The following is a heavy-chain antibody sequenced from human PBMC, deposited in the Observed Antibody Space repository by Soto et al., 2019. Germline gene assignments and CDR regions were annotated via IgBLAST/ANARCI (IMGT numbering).Heavy chain of an antibody. CDR3: ARDHTSPGITGDY. CDR1: GFTFSSYW. J-gene: IGHJ4*02. CDR2: IKQDGSEK. D-gene: IGHD6-13*01. Sequence: EVQLVESGGGLVQPGGSLRLSCAASGFTFSSYWMSWVRQAPGKGLEWVADIKQDGSEKHYVDSVKGRFTISRDNVENSLDLQMNSLRAEDTAVYYCARDHTSPGITGDYWGQGTLVTVSS. V-gene: IGHV3-7*01.